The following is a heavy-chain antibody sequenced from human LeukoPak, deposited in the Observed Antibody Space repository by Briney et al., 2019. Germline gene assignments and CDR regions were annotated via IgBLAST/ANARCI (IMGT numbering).Heavy chain of an antibody. CDR3: AKEAIAAAGIPRYYYYYMDV. J-gene: IGHJ6*03. V-gene: IGHV3-43D*03. CDR1: GFTFDDYA. D-gene: IGHD6-13*01. CDR2: ISWDGGST. Sequence: GGSLRLSCAASGFTFDDYAMHWVRQAPGKGLEWVSLISWDGGSTYYADSVKGRFTISRDNSKNSLYLQMNSLRAEDTALYYCAKEAIAAAGIPRYYYYYMDVWGKGTTVTVSS.